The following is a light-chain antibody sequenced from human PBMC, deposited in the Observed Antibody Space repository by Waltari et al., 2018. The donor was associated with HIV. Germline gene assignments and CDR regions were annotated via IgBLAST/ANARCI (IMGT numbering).Light chain of an antibody. V-gene: IGLV2-8*01. J-gene: IGLJ1*01. CDR3: SSYAGSTYYV. CDR1: SSDVGGYNY. Sequence: QSALTQPPSASGSPGQSVTISCTGTSSDVGGYNYVSWYQQHPGKAPKLMIYEVSKRPSGGPNRFSGSKSGNTASLTVSGLQAEDEADYYCSSYAGSTYYVFGTGTKVTVV. CDR2: EVS.